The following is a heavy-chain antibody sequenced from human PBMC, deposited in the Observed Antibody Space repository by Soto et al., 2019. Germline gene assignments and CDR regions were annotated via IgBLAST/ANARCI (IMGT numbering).Heavy chain of an antibody. D-gene: IGHD4-17*01. J-gene: IGHJ4*02. Sequence: GGSLRLSCAASGFTFSSYGMHWVRQAPGKGLEWVAVIWYDGSNKYYADSVKGRFTISRDNSKNTLYLQMNSLRAEDTAVYYCATGDYGDLNYFDYWGQGTLVTVSS. CDR1: GFTFSSYG. CDR2: IWYDGSNK. V-gene: IGHV3-33*01. CDR3: ATGDYGDLNYFDY.